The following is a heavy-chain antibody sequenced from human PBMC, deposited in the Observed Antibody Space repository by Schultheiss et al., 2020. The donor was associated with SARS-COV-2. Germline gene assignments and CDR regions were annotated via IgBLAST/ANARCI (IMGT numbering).Heavy chain of an antibody. CDR2: IYYSGST. J-gene: IGHJ4*02. CDR1: GGSFSGYY. D-gene: IGHD3-10*01. V-gene: IGHV4-59*12. Sequence: SETLSLTCAVYGGSFSGYYWSWIRQPPGKGLEWIGYIYYSGSTNYNPSLKSRVTISVDTSKNQFSLKLSSVTAADTAVYYCARAHGRITMVRGATIEGGFDYWGQGTLVTVSS. CDR3: ARAHGRITMVRGATIEGGFDY.